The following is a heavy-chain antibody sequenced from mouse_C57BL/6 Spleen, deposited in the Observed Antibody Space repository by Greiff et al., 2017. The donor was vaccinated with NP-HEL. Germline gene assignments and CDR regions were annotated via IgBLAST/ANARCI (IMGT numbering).Heavy chain of an antibody. CDR3: ARSGTTVVATGDFDY. CDR1: GFNIKDYY. CDR2: IDPEDGET. Sequence: EVKLVESGAELVKPGASVKLSCTASGFNIKDYYMHWVKQRTEQGLEWIGRIDPEDGETKYAPKFQGKATITADTSSNTAYLQLSSLTSEDTAVYYCARSGTTVVATGDFDYWGQGTTLTVSS. J-gene: IGHJ2*01. D-gene: IGHD1-1*01. V-gene: IGHV14-2*01.